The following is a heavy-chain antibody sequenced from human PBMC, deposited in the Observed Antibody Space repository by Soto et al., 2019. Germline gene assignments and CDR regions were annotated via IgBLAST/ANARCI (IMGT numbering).Heavy chain of an antibody. CDR2: ISWNIGSI. D-gene: IGHD6-6*01. CDR3: AKDRYSSSGSDNWFDP. J-gene: IGHJ5*02. CDR1: GFTFDDYA. V-gene: IGHV3-9*01. Sequence: PGGSLRLSCAASGFTFDDYAMHWVRQAPGKGLEWVSGISWNIGSIGYADSVKGRFTISRDNAKNSLYLQMNSLRAEDTALYYCAKDRYSSSGSDNWFDPWGQGTLVTVSS.